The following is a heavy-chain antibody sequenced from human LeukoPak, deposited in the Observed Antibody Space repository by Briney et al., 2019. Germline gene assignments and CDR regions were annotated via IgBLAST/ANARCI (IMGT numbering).Heavy chain of an antibody. V-gene: IGHV1-69*01. CDR3: ARGPPPLYSGSYRPLDL. CDR2: ITPIFDTA. D-gene: IGHD1-26*01. CDR1: KGTFSNYS. J-gene: IGHJ5*02. Sequence: GSSVKVSCKVSKGTFSNYSITWVRQAPGQGLEWVGGITPIFDTANYAPRLQGRLTITADGSTSTVYMELRSLRSDDTAVYFCARGPPPLYSGSYRPLDLWGQGTLVTVSS.